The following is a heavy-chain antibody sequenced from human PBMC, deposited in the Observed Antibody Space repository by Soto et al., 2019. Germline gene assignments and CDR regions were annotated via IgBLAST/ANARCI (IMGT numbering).Heavy chain of an antibody. V-gene: IGHV4-31*03. Sequence: PSETLSLTCTVSGGSISSGGYYWSWIRQHPGKGLEWIGYIYYSGSTYYNPSLKSRVTISVDTSKNQFSLKLSSVTAADTAVYYCASMYYDYIWGGYRSGGDAFDIWGQGTMVTVSS. D-gene: IGHD3-16*02. CDR3: ASMYYDYIWGGYRSGGDAFDI. J-gene: IGHJ3*02. CDR1: GGSISSGGYY. CDR2: IYYSGST.